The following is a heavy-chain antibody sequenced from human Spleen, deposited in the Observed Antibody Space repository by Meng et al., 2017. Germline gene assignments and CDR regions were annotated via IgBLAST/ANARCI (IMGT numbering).Heavy chain of an antibody. CDR1: GGSVSNGCYY. V-gene: IGHV4-61*01. CDR3: ARGPTTMAHDFDY. D-gene: IGHD4-11*01. Sequence: QVQLQESGPGLVKPPPTLSLTCTVSGGSVSNGCYYWSWVRQPPGKRLEFIGYIGYTGSTNYNPSLKSRVTISIDTSKNQFSLKLSSVTAADSAVYYCARGPTTMAHDFDYWGQGTLVTVSS. CDR2: IGYTGST. J-gene: IGHJ4*02.